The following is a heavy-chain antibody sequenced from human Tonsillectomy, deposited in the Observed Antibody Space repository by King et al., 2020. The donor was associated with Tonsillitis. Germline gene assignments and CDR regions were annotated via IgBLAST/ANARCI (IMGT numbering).Heavy chain of an antibody. V-gene: IGHV3-7*01. CDR1: GSTFSSYW. CDR2: IKQDGSEK. CDR3: ARGYSGYDLLPFDY. J-gene: IGHJ4*02. D-gene: IGHD5-12*01. Sequence: VQLVESGGGLVQPGGSLRLSCAASGSTFSSYWMSWVRQAPGKGLEWVANIKQDGSEKYYVDSVKGRFTISRDNAKNSLYLQMNSLRAEDTAVYYCARGYSGYDLLPFDYWGQGTLVPVSS.